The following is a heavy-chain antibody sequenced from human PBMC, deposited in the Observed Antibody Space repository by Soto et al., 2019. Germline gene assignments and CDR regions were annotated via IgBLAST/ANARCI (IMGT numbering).Heavy chain of an antibody. CDR3: ARGSSGWRGGDFDY. CDR2: IFYSGST. V-gene: IGHV4-61*01. D-gene: IGHD6-19*01. CDR1: GGSVSSGSYS. Sequence: QVQLQESGPGLVKPSETLSLTCTVSGGSVSSGSYSWSWIRQPPGKGLEWIGNIFYSGSTNYNPSLKSRVPQSVDTSKNQFSLRLSSVTAADPAVYYCARGSSGWRGGDFDYWGQGTLVTVSS. J-gene: IGHJ4*02.